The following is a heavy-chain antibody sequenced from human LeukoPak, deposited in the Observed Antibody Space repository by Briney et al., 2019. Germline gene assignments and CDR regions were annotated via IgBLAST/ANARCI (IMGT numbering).Heavy chain of an antibody. J-gene: IGHJ4*02. CDR2: ISGSGGST. CDR3: AKAGLSGGYFDY. Sequence: GGSLRLSCAASGFTFSSYAMSWVRQAPGKGLEWVSAISGSGGSTYYADSVKGRFTVSRDNSQNTLFLQMDSLRAEDTAIYYCAKAGLSGGYFDYWGQGTLVTVSS. D-gene: IGHD3-10*01. CDR1: GFTFSSYA. V-gene: IGHV3-23*01.